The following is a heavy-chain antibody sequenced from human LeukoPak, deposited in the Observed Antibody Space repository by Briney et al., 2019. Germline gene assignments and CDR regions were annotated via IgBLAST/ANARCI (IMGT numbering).Heavy chain of an antibody. D-gene: IGHD6-13*01. CDR1: GGSFSGFY. CDR3: XXXRVGSSFGYQYYIDV. Sequence: SETLSLTCAVYGGSFSGFYWSWIRQPPGKGLEWIGEINHSGSTNYNPSLKSRVTISVDTSKNQFSLKLSSVTAADTAVYYCXXXRVGSSFGYQYYIDVWGKGTTVTVSS. J-gene: IGHJ6*03. V-gene: IGHV4-34*01. CDR2: INHSGST.